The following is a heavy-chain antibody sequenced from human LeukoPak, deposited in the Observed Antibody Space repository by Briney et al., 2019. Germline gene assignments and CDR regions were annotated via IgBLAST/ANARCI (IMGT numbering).Heavy chain of an antibody. CDR1: GFTFRYFY. J-gene: IGHJ4*02. D-gene: IGHD2/OR15-2a*01. CDR3: ARFYDS. Sequence: GGGLRLSFAASGFTFRYFYLSWIRQAPGKGLGWVSHISSSGSTTYYAESVKGRFTISRENAKNSLYLQMNSLRAEDTAVYYCARFYDSWGQGTLVTVSS. V-gene: IGHV3-11*01. CDR2: ISSSGSTT.